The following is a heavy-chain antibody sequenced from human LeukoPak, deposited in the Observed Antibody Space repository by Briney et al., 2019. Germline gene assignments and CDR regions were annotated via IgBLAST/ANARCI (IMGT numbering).Heavy chain of an antibody. Sequence: GASVKVSCKASGYTFTGYYMHWVRQAPGQGLEWMGWINSNSGGTNYAQKFQGRVTMTRDTSISTAYMELSRLRSDDTAVYYCASPTGGYSYGTFDYWGQGTLVTVSS. D-gene: IGHD5-18*01. CDR1: GYTFTGYY. V-gene: IGHV1-2*02. J-gene: IGHJ4*02. CDR2: INSNSGGT. CDR3: ASPTGGYSYGTFDY.